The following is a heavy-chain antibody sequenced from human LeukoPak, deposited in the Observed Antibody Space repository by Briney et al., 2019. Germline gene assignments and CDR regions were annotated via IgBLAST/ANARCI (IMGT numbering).Heavy chain of an antibody. CDR2: ISSSSTYI. Sequence: GGSLRLSCAASGFTFSSYSMNWVRQAPGKGLEWVSSISSSSTYIYYTDSVKGRFTISRDNAKNSLYLQMHSLGAEDTAVYYCARAQGGYSYGSFDYWGQGTLVTVSA. V-gene: IGHV3-21*01. CDR3: ARAQGGYSYGSFDY. CDR1: GFTFSSYS. J-gene: IGHJ4*02. D-gene: IGHD5-18*01.